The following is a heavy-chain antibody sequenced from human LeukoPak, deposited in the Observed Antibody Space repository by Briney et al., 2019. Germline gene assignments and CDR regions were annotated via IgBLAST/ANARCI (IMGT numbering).Heavy chain of an antibody. Sequence: GGSLRLSCAASGFTFSSYAMHWVRQAPGKGLEWVAVISYDGSNKYYADSVKGRFTIFRDNAKNSLYLQMNSLRAEDTAVYFCARVSDWSWFDPWGQGTLVTVSS. V-gene: IGHV3-30*04. CDR2: ISYDGSNK. J-gene: IGHJ5*02. D-gene: IGHD1-1*01. CDR3: ARVSDWSWFDP. CDR1: GFTFSSYA.